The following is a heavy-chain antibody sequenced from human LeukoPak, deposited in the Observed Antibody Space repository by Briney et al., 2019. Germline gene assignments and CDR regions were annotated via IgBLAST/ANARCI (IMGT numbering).Heavy chain of an antibody. J-gene: IGHJ4*02. CDR3: AKGRQQLVQGYFDY. Sequence: GGSLRLSCAASGFTFSSYAMSWVRQAPGKGLEWVSAISGSGGSTYYADSVKGRFTISRDNSKNTLYLQMNSLRAEDTALYYCAKGRQQLVQGYFDYWGQGTLVTVSS. CDR1: GFTFSSYA. CDR2: ISGSGGST. D-gene: IGHD6-6*01. V-gene: IGHV3-23*01.